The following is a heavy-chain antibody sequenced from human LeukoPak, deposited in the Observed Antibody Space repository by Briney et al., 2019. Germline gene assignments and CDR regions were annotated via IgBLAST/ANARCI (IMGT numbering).Heavy chain of an antibody. CDR1: GYTFTYYY. V-gene: IGHV1-2*02. Sequence: ASVTVSCKASGYTFTYYYIHWVRQAPGQGLEWMGWNNPNSGTTSYAQKFRGRVTMTRDTSISTAYMELSSLGSDDTAVYYCARLYCSGGSCYSGGWFDPWGQGTLVTVSS. CDR2: NNPNSGTT. D-gene: IGHD2-15*01. J-gene: IGHJ5*02. CDR3: ARLYCSGGSCYSGGWFDP.